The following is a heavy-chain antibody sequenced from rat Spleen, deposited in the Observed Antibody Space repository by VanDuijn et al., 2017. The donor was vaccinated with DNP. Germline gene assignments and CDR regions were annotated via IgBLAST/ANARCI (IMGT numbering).Heavy chain of an antibody. V-gene: IGHV5-7*01. CDR2: ISYDGTTT. D-gene: IGHD4-3*01. J-gene: IGHJ2*01. CDR1: GFTFSDYN. Sequence: EVQLVGSGGGFVQPGKSLKLSCEASGFTFSDYNMVWVRQAPKKGLEWVATISYDGTTTYYADSVKGRFTISRDNAKSTLYLQMNSLRSEDMATYYCVRWNSGHFDYWGQGVMVTVSS. CDR3: VRWNSGHFDY.